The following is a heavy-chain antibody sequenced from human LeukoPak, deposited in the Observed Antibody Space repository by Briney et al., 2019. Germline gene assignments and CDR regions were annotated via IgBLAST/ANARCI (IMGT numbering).Heavy chain of an antibody. CDR2: IIPIFGTA. D-gene: IGHD4-23*01. Sequence: ASVKVSCKASGGTFSSYAISWVRQAPGQGLEWMGGIIPIFGTANYAQKFQGRVTITADESTSTAYMELSSLRSEDTAVYYCAGTGGNFRPDTENWFDPWGQGTLVTVSS. V-gene: IGHV1-69*13. J-gene: IGHJ5*02. CDR3: AGTGGNFRPDTENWFDP. CDR1: GGTFSSYA.